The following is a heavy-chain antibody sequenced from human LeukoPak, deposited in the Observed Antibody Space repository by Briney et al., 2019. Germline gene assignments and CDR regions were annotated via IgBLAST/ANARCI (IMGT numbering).Heavy chain of an antibody. CDR2: INWNGGST. V-gene: IGHV3-20*04. J-gene: IGHJ4*02. Sequence: PGGSLRLSCAASGFTFSNYWMSWVRQAPGKGLEWVSGINWNGGSTGYADSVKGRFTISRDNAKNSLYLQMNSLRAEDTALYYCARGTDSGYDYFDYWGQGTLVTVSS. CDR1: GFTFSNYW. D-gene: IGHD5-12*01. CDR3: ARGTDSGYDYFDY.